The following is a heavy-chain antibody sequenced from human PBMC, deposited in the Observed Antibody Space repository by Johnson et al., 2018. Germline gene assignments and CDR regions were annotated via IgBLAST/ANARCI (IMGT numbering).Heavy chain of an antibody. J-gene: IGHJ3*02. CDR1: GFTFSNYA. D-gene: IGHD3-10*02. CDR3: AKGNILSSQYVRGAFDI. Sequence: EVQLVESGGGLVQPGESLRLSCAASGFTFSNYAMHWVRQAPGKGLEWVLVITGSGGDTYYADSVKGRFTISRDNSKNTVYLQMNSLGAEETAIFYCAKGNILSSQYVRGAFDIWGQGTMVTVSS. V-gene: IGHV3-23*04. CDR2: ITGSGGDT.